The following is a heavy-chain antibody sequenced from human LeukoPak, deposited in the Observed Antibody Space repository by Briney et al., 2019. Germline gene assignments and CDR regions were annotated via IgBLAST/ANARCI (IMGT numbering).Heavy chain of an antibody. V-gene: IGHV3-30*18. CDR3: AKDKVSAMFDY. CDR1: GFAFCSYG. D-gene: IGHD5-18*01. CDR2: ISYDGSNK. J-gene: IGHJ4*02. Sequence: GGSLRLSCAASGFAFCSYGMHWVRQAPGKGLEWVAVISYDGSNKYYADSVKGRFTISRDNSKNTLYLQMNSLRAEDTAVYYCAKDKVSAMFDYWGQGTLVTVSP.